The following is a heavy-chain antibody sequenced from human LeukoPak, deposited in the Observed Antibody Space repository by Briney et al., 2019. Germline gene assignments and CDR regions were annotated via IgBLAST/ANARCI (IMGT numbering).Heavy chain of an antibody. CDR1: GFTFSDSN. V-gene: IGHV3-73*01. D-gene: IGHD6-19*01. Sequence: GGSLRLSCVASGFTFSDSNMHWVRQASGEGLEWVGLIRRESSSYATAYAASVNGRFTISRDDSKNTAYLQMNSLKTEDTAVYYCLSRVAVAATTGDRGDYWGQGTLVTVSS. J-gene: IGHJ4*02. CDR3: LSRVAVAATTGDRGDY. CDR2: IRRESSSYAT.